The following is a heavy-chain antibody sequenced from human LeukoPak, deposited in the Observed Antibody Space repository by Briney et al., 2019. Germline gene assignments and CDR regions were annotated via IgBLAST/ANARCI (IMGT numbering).Heavy chain of an antibody. Sequence: GGSLRLSCAASGFTFSIYGMTWVRQAPGKGLEWVSVISGSGDNTYYADSVKGRFTISRDNSKNTLYLQMNSLRLEDMALYYCAKPSGSGVDYWGRGTRVTVSS. CDR1: GFTFSIYG. V-gene: IGHV3-23*01. CDR3: AKPSGSGVDY. D-gene: IGHD1-26*01. J-gene: IGHJ4*02. CDR2: ISGSGDNT.